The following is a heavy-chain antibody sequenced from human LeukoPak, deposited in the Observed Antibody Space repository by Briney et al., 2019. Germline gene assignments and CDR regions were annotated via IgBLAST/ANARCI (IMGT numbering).Heavy chain of an antibody. CDR1: GGTFSSYA. J-gene: IGHJ4*02. CDR2: IIPIFGTA. Sequence: SVKVSCKASGGTFSSYAISWVRQAPGQGLEWMGGIIPIFGTADYAQKFQGRVTITADKSTSTAYMELSSLRSEDTAVYYCARDEDYGIFVNVDYWGQGTLVTVSS. D-gene: IGHD4-17*01. V-gene: IGHV1-69*06. CDR3: ARDEDYGIFVNVDY.